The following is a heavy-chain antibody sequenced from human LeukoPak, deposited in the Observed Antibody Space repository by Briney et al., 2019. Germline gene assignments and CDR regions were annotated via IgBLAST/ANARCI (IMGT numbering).Heavy chain of an antibody. J-gene: IGHJ6*03. CDR1: GFTFSSYA. Sequence: GGSLRLSCAASGFTFSSYAMSWVRQAPGKGLEWVSAISGSGGSTYYADSVKGRFTISRDNSKNTLYLQMNSLRAEDTAVYYCAKDPRCDCSSTSCLYYYYYYMDVWGKGTTVTVSS. V-gene: IGHV3-23*01. CDR2: ISGSGGST. CDR3: AKDPRCDCSSTSCLYYYYYYMDV. D-gene: IGHD2-2*01.